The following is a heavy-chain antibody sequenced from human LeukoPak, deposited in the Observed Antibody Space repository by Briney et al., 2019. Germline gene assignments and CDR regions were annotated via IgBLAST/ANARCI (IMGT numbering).Heavy chain of an antibody. J-gene: IGHJ4*02. Sequence: ASVKVSRKASGYTFTGYYMHWVRQAPGQGLEWMGWINPNSGGTNYAQKFQGRVTMTRDTSISTAYMELSRLRSDDTAVYYCARGGIARYNWNYGYWGQGPLVTVSS. V-gene: IGHV1-2*02. D-gene: IGHD1-7*01. CDR3: ARGGIARYNWNYGY. CDR1: GYTFTGYY. CDR2: INPNSGGT.